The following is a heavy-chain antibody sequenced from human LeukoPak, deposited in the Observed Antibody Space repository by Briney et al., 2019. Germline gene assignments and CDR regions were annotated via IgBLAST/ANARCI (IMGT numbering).Heavy chain of an antibody. CDR1: GYTFTGYY. CDR3: AREWILFRTPPGY. D-gene: IGHD2-2*03. J-gene: IGHJ4*02. V-gene: IGHV1-2*02. CDR2: INPNSGGT. Sequence: GASVKVSCKASGYTFTGYYMHWVRQAPGQGLEWMGWINPNSGGTNYAQKFQGRVTMTRDTSISTAYMELSRLRSDDTAVYYCAREWILFRTPPGYWGQGTLVTVSS.